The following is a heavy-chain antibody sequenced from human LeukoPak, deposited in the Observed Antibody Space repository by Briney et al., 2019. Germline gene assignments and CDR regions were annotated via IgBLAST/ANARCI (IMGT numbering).Heavy chain of an antibody. CDR1: GGSISSGDYY. CDR3: ARGEGYGVPWGWFDP. D-gene: IGHD4-17*01. V-gene: IGHV4-39*07. Sequence: PSETLSLTCTVSGGSISSGDYYWSWIRQPPGKGLEWIGEINHSGSTNYNPSLKSRVTISVDTSKNQFSLKLSSVTAADTAVYYCARGEGYGVPWGWFDPWGQGTLVTVSS. CDR2: INHSGST. J-gene: IGHJ5*02.